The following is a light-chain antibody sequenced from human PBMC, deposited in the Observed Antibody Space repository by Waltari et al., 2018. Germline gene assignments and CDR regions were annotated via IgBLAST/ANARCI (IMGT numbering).Light chain of an antibody. J-gene: IGLJ2*01. CDR2: EVS. V-gene: IGLV2-14*01. CDR3: SSYTSSSTLDVV. CDR1: SSDVGGYNY. Sequence: QSALTQPASVSGSPGQSITISCPGPSSDVGGYNYVSWSQQHPGKAPKLMIYEVSNRPSGVSNRFSGSKSGNTASLTISGLQAEDEADYYCSSYTSSSTLDVVFGGGTKLTVL.